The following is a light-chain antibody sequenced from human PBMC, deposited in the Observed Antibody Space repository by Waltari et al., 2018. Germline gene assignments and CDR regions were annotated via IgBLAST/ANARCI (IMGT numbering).Light chain of an antibody. J-gene: IGKJ1*01. CDR2: WTS. V-gene: IGKV4-1*01. CDR3: QQHYTTPWT. CDR1: QTVLYSANNKNY. Sequence: DIVMTQSPDSLAVSLGERATINCKSSQTVLYSANNKNYLTWYQHKPGQPPKLPISWTSIRESGVPDRVTGSGSGTDFTLTISSLQAEDVAVYYCQQHYTTPWTFGQGTKVEIK.